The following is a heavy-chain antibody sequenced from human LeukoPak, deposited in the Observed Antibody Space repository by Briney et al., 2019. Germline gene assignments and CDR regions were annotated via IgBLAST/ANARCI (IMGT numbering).Heavy chain of an antibody. CDR2: ISSSGSTI. CDR3: ARVGYDSSGYAEAFDI. V-gene: IGHV3-11*01. D-gene: IGHD3-22*01. CDR1: GFTFSDYY. Sequence: GGSLRLSCAASGFTFSDYYMSWIRQAPGKGLEWVSYISSSGSTIYYADSVKGRFTISRDNAKNSLYLQMNSLRAEDTAVYYCARVGYDSSGYAEAFDIWGQGTMVTVSS. J-gene: IGHJ3*02.